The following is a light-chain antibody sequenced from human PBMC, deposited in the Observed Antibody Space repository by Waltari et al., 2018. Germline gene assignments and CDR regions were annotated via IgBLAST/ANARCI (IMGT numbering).Light chain of an antibody. CDR3: QQYNRWPPIT. CDR2: GAS. CDR1: QSIYDN. V-gene: IGKV3-15*01. Sequence: EVVMTQSPALLSVSRGERAPPPCRPSQSIYDNLAWYQHKHGQAPRLLIYGASTRATGIPARIRGSGSGTEFTLTISSLQSEDSAVYYCQQYNRWPPITFGQGTRLEVK. J-gene: IGKJ5*01.